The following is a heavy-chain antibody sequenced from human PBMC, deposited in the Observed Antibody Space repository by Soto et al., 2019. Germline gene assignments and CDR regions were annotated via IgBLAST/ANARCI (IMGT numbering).Heavy chain of an antibody. CDR1: GCTFSGSA. V-gene: IGHV3-73*01. J-gene: IGHJ4*02. Sequence: PAGSLRLSCAASGCTFSGSAMHWVRQASGKGLEWVGRIRSKANSYATSKAASVKGRFTIARNDSKNTASLQRNSPNTEDTASYYCFCSSRAQFLDYWGQGTLVTVSS. D-gene: IGHD6-6*01. CDR2: IRSKANSYAT. CDR3: FCSSRAQFLDY.